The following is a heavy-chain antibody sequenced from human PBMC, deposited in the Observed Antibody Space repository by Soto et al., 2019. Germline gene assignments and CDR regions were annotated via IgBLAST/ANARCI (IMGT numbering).Heavy chain of an antibody. Sequence: QVQLQESGPGLVKPSETLSLTCTVSGGSISSYYWSWIRQPPGKGLEWIGYIYYSGSTNYNPSLKSRVTISVDTSKNLFSLKLSSVTAADTAVYYCARASASSALLMVPWYAFDIWGQGTMVTVSS. CDR2: IYYSGST. CDR1: GGSISSYY. CDR3: ARASASSALLMVPWYAFDI. J-gene: IGHJ3*02. V-gene: IGHV4-59*01. D-gene: IGHD2-8*01.